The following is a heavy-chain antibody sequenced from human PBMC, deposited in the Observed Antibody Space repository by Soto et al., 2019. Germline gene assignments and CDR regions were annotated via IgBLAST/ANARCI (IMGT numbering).Heavy chain of an antibody. J-gene: IGHJ4*02. V-gene: IGHV3-64*01. CDR1: GFTFNNYD. Sequence: EVQLAESGGNMVQPGGSLRLSWVASGFTFNNYDMHWVGQAPGKGLEYVSSISSNGSTTYYGNSVKGRLTISRDNSKNTLYLQVGSLRPEDMAVYYCVTRVSGNYDYWGQGTLVTVSS. CDR2: ISSNGSTT. CDR3: VTRVSGNYDY. D-gene: IGHD1-7*01.